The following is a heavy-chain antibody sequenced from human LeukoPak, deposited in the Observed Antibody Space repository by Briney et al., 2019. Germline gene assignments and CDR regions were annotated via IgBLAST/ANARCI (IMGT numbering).Heavy chain of an antibody. CDR2: IGEDGRRK. CDR1: GLTFSSQW. D-gene: IGHD6-25*01. J-gene: IGHJ4*02. V-gene: IGHV3-7*01. CDR3: ARDAGWRLLDY. Sequence: GGSLRLSCVASGLTFSSQWMTWVRQAPGKGLEWLANIGEDGRRKFYEDSVEGRFTISRDNAESSLYLQMNNLRVEDTAVYYCARDAGWRLLDYWGRGTQVTVSS.